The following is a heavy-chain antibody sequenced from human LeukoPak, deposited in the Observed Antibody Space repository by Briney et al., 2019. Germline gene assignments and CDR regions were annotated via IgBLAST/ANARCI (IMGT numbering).Heavy chain of an antibody. CDR1: GFTFSSYS. Sequence: GGSLRLSCAASGFTFSSYSMNWVRQAPGKGLEWVSSISSSSSYIYYADSVKGRFTISRDNAKNSLYLQMNSLRAEDTAVYYCARAHSSSWSPLRYYYYMDVWGKGTTVTVSS. D-gene: IGHD6-13*01. V-gene: IGHV3-21*01. J-gene: IGHJ6*03. CDR3: ARAHSSSWSPLRYYYYMDV. CDR2: ISSSSSYI.